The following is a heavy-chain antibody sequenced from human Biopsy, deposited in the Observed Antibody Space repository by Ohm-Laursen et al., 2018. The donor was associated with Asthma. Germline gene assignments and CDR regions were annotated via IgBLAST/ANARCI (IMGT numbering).Heavy chain of an antibody. CDR2: ISFDGRYE. Sequence: SLRPSCSASGFSFGSFGMHWVRQVPGKGPEWVALISFDGRYEYYADSVKGRFTISRDNPMKRLYLQMSSLTAEDTAVYYCASRGGDFWSGYYMDYWGQGTLVTVSS. J-gene: IGHJ4*02. CDR1: GFSFGSFG. D-gene: IGHD3-3*01. V-gene: IGHV3-30*03. CDR3: ASRGGDFWSGYYMDY.